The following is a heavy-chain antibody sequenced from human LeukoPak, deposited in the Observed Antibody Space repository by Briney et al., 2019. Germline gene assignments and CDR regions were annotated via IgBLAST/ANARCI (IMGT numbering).Heavy chain of an antibody. CDR1: GFSFTAYS. CDR2: IGPGGDI. CDR3: ARRFDS. Sequence: GGSLRLSCVASGFSFTAYSMNWVRQAPGRGLEWISYIGPGGDIYYADSVTGRFTVSRDIAKNSLYLQMNGLRIEERAVYYCARRFDSWGQGTLVTVSS. J-gene: IGHJ4*02. V-gene: IGHV3-48*01.